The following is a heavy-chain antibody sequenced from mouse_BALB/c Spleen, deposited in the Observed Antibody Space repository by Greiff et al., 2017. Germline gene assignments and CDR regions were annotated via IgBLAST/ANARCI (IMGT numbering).Heavy chain of an antibody. CDR2: IRNKANGYTT. J-gene: IGHJ4*01. V-gene: IGHV7-3*02. Sequence: VQLKESGGGLVQPGGSLRLSCATSGFTFTDYYMSWVRQPPGKALEWLGFIRNKANGYTTEYSASVKGRFTISRDNSQSILYLQMNTLRAEDSATYYCAKGNYRYGYYAMDYWGQGTSVTVSS. CDR1: GFTFTDYY. D-gene: IGHD2-14*01. CDR3: AKGNYRYGYYAMDY.